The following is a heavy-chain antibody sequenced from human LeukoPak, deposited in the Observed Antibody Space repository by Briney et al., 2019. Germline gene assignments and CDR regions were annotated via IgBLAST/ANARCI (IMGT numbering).Heavy chain of an antibody. D-gene: IGHD6-19*01. J-gene: IGHJ4*02. CDR1: GGSFSGYY. CDR2: INHSGST. Sequence: SETLSLTCAVYGGSFSGYYWSWIRQPPGKGLEWIGEINHSGSTSYNPSLKSRVTISVDTSKNQFSLKLSSVTAADTAVYYCARSLSYSSGLDYWGQGTPVTVSS. CDR3: ARSLSYSSGLDY. V-gene: IGHV4-34*01.